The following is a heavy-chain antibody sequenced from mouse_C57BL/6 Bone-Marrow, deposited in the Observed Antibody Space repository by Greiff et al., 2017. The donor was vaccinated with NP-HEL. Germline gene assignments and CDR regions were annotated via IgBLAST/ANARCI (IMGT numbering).Heavy chain of an antibody. V-gene: IGHV1-4*01. CDR1: GYTFTSYT. Sequence: VQLQQSGAELARPGASVKMSCKASGYTFTSYTMHWVKQRPGQGLEWIGYINPSSGYTKYNQKFKDKATLTADKSSSTAYMQLSSLTSEDSAVYYCARSGSNFYAMDYWGQGTLVTVSS. J-gene: IGHJ4*01. CDR2: INPSSGYT. CDR3: ARSGSNFYAMDY. D-gene: IGHD2-5*01.